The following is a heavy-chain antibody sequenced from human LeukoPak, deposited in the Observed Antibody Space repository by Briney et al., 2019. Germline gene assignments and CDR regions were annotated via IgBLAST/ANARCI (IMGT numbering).Heavy chain of an antibody. V-gene: IGHV3-21*05. CDR1: GFTFSSYS. CDR3: ARVIGAGWEEYYYYYGMDV. Sequence: GGSLRLSCAGSGFTFSSYSMNWVRQAPGKGLEWISYISSSSSYIYYADSVKGRFTISRDNAKNSLYLQMNSLRAEDTAVYYCARVIGAGWEEYYYYYGMDVWGQGTTVTVSS. D-gene: IGHD6-19*01. J-gene: IGHJ6*02. CDR2: ISSSSSYI.